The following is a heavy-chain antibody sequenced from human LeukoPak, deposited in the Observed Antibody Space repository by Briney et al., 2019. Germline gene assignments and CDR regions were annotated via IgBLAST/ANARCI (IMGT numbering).Heavy chain of an antibody. CDR2: ISGSGSGGST. D-gene: IGHD5-24*01. J-gene: IGHJ4*02. CDR3: AKSGYNRFDY. Sequence: GGSLRLSCAASGFTFSSYWMSWVRQAPGKGLEWVSNISGSGSGGSTYYADSVKGRFTISRDNSKNTLYLQMNSLRAEDTAVYYCAKSGYNRFDYWGQGTLVTVSS. CDR1: GFTFSSYW. V-gene: IGHV3-23*01.